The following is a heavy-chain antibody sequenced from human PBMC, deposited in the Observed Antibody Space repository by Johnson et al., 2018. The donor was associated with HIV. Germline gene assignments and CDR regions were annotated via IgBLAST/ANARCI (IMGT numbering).Heavy chain of an antibody. CDR2: INSDGSTT. D-gene: IGHD1-20*01. V-gene: IGHV3-74*02. CDR3: ARYSWNVGAFDI. Sequence: VQLVESGGGVVQPGRSLRLSCAASGFTFSSYGMHWVRQAPGKGLVWVSRINSDGSTTSYADSVRGRFTISRDNSKNTLYLQMNSLIDEDTAVYYCARYSWNVGAFDIWCQGTMVTVSS. J-gene: IGHJ3*02. CDR1: GFTFSSYG.